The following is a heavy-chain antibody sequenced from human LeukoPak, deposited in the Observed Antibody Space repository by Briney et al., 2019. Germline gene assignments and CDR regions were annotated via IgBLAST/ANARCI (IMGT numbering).Heavy chain of an antibody. CDR2: ISGSGGST. CDR3: AKDVSSGTYYDY. D-gene: IGHD2-15*01. Sequence: GGSLRLSCAASGFTFSSYAMSWVRQAPGKGLEWVSAISGSGGSTFYADSVKGRFTISRDNSKDTLYLQMNSLRAEDTALYYCAKDVSSGTYYDYWGQGTLVTVSS. V-gene: IGHV3-23*01. CDR1: GFTFSSYA. J-gene: IGHJ4*02.